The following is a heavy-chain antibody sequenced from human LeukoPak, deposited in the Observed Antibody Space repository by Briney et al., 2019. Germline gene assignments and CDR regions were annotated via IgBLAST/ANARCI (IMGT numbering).Heavy chain of an antibody. CDR3: ASPPGTYCSSTSCYITDY. CDR1: GFTFSSYS. V-gene: IGHV3-21*01. CDR2: ISSSSSYI. Sequence: GGSLRLSCAASGFTFSSYSMNWVRQAPGKGLEWVSSISSSSSYIYYADSVKGRFTISRDNAKNSLYLQMNSLRAEDTAVYYCASPPGTYCSSTSCYITDYWGRGTLVTVSS. D-gene: IGHD2-2*02. J-gene: IGHJ4*02.